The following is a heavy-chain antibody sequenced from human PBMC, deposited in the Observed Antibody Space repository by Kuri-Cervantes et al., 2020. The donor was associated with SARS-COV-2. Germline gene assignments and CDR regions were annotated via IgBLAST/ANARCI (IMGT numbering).Heavy chain of an antibody. D-gene: IGHD3-3*01. CDR2: IYYSGNT. V-gene: IGHV4-59*01. CDR1: GGSISSYY. CDR3: ARVRIFGVPGFAFDI. Sequence: GSLRLSCTVSGGSISSYYWSWIRQPPGKGLEWIGYIYYSGNTNYNPSLKSRVTISVDTSKNQFSLKLSSVTAADTAVYYCARVRIFGVPGFAFDIWGQGTMVTVSS. J-gene: IGHJ3*02.